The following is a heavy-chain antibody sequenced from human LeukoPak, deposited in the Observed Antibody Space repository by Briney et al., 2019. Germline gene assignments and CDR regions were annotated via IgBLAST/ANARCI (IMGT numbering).Heavy chain of an antibody. J-gene: IGHJ4*02. CDR3: ARGYPGIAVAGLGLDY. D-gene: IGHD6-19*01. Sequence: GGSLRLSCAASGFTVSSNYMSWVRQAPGKGLEWVSVIYSGGSTYYADSVKDRFTISRDNSKNTLYLQMNSLRAEDTAVYYCARGYPGIAVAGLGLDYWGQGTLVTVSS. CDR2: IYSGGST. CDR1: GFTVSSNY. V-gene: IGHV3-53*01.